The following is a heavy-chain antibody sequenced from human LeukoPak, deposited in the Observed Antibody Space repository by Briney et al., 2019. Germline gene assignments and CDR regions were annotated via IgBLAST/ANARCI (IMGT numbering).Heavy chain of an antibody. CDR1: GGSISSYY. Sequence: SETLSLTCTVSGGSISSYYWSWIRQPAEKGLEWIGRIYYSGSTNYNPSLKSRVTISVDTSKNQFSLKLSSVTAADTAVYYCARVDQPYYDILTGSGAFDIWGQGTMVTVSS. CDR2: IYYSGST. J-gene: IGHJ3*02. V-gene: IGHV4-4*07. CDR3: ARVDQPYYDILTGSGAFDI. D-gene: IGHD3-9*01.